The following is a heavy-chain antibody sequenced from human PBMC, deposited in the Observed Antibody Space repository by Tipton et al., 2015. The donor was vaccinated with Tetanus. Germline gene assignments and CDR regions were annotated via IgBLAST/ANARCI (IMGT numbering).Heavy chain of an antibody. CDR2: IYYSGST. CDR1: GGSISSGDYY. V-gene: IGHV4-31*03. Sequence: TLSLACTVSGGSISSGDYYWSWIRQHPGKGLEWIGNIYYSGSTYYNPSLKSRVTISADTSKNQFSLKLNSVTAADTAVYYCAGDQARGARGWNYFGYWGQGALVTVAS. D-gene: IGHD1-26*01. CDR3: AGDQARGARGWNYFGY. J-gene: IGHJ4*02.